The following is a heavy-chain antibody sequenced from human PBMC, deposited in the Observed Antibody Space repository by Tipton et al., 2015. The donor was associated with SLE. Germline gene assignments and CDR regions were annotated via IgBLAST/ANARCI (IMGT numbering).Heavy chain of an antibody. J-gene: IGHJ4*02. D-gene: IGHD6-19*01. CDR2: VYYSGST. CDR3: ARGRVAGLN. CDR1: GGSISGYY. Sequence: TLSLTCTVSGGSISGYYWSWIRQPPGKGLEWFGCVYYSGSTNYSPSLKSRVTISVDTSKNQFSLKLSSVTAADTAVYYCARGRVAGLNWGQGTLVTVSS. V-gene: IGHV4-59*01.